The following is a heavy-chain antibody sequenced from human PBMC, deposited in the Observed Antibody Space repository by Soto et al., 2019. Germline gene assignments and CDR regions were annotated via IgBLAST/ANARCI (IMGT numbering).Heavy chain of an antibody. D-gene: IGHD4-17*01. CDR1: GGPVTNSSYY. CDR2: VYYRGRS. Sequence: SETLSLTCTVSGGPVTNSSYYWGWIRQSPGKGLEWIGSVYYRGRSYSKSSVRSRVTISVDTSKNRFSLSLNSVTASDTAVYFCVSQRTTVPTQAYFDYWGPGALVTVSS. CDR3: VSQRTTVPTQAYFDY. V-gene: IGHV4-39*01. J-gene: IGHJ4*02.